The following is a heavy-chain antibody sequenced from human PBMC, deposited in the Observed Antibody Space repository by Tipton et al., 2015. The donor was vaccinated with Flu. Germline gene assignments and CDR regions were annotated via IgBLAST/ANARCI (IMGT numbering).Heavy chain of an antibody. Sequence: GSLRLSCAASGFPITNNYMSWVRQAPRKGLEWVSVIYSGGRTYYTDSVRGRFTISRDISKNTLYLQMNSLRPEDTAIYYCVRSGYSYGYVDYWGQGTLVTVSS. J-gene: IGHJ4*02. CDR1: GFPITNNY. CDR3: VRSGYSYGYVDY. D-gene: IGHD5-18*01. CDR2: IYSGGRT. V-gene: IGHV3-66*02.